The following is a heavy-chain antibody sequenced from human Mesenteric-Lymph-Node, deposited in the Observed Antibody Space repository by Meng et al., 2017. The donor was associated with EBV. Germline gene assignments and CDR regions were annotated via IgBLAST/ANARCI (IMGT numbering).Heavy chain of an antibody. CDR3: AGGDYVNQFNY. J-gene: IGHJ4*02. CDR2: VHHSGLT. Sequence: LQLPWSRTGLVNPSQHLSLTCTFSGGSVNSGGYSWSWIRQSPEKGLEWIGYVHHSGLTYYNPSLETRVIISLERSKNQFSLKLTSVTAADTAVYYCAGGDYVNQFNYWGQGTLVTVSS. V-gene: IGHV4-30-2*06. D-gene: IGHD4-17*01. CDR1: GGSVNSGGYS.